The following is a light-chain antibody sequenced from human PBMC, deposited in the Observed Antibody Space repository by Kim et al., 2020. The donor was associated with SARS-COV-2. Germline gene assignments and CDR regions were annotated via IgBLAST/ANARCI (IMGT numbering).Light chain of an antibody. J-gene: IGLJ3*02. Sequence: SYELTQPPSVSVAPGKTARITCGGNNIGSKSVHWYQQKPGQAPVLVIYYDSDRPSGIPERFSGSNSGNTATLTISRVEAGDEADYYCQVWDSSSDHLWVFVGGTQLTVL. CDR3: QVWDSSSDHLWV. V-gene: IGLV3-21*04. CDR1: NIGSKS. CDR2: YDS.